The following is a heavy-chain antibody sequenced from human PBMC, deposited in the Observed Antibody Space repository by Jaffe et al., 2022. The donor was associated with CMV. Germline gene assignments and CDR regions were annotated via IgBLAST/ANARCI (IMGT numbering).Heavy chain of an antibody. V-gene: IGHV1-8*02. D-gene: IGHD3-9*01. CDR3: ARGLAFDEWVHNWFDP. Sequence: QVQLVQSGTEVKKPGASVKVSCKTSGYTFTSYDINWVRQAPGQGLEWMGWMNPNSGNTGYAQKFQGRITMTRSTSISTAYMELSSLRSEDTAVYYCARGLAFDEWVHNWFDPWGQGTLVTVSS. CDR1: GYTFTSYD. J-gene: IGHJ5*02. CDR2: MNPNSGNT.